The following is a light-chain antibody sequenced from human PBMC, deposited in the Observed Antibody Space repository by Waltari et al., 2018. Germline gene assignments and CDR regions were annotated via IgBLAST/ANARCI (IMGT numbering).Light chain of an antibody. CDR2: GAS. CDR3: QQYGSSQYT. CDR1: QSVSSSY. V-gene: IGKV3-20*01. J-gene: IGKJ2*01. Sequence: EIVLTQSPGTLSLSPGERATLSCRASQSVSSSYLAWYQQKPGQAPRLRNYGASSRATGIPDRFIGSGSGTDFTLTISRLEPEDFAVYYCQQYGSSQYTFGQGTKREIK.